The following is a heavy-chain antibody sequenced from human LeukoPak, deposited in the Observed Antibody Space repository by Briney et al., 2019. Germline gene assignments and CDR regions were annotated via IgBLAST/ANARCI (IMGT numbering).Heavy chain of an antibody. CDR1: GFTFSSYA. V-gene: IGHV3-9*01. Sequence: GGSLRLSCAASGFTFSSYAMSWVRQAPGKGLEWVSGISWNSGSIGYADSVKGRFTISRDNAKKSLFLQMNSLRPEDTAFYYCAKDISYYYGSGSSLFDYWGQGTLVTVSS. D-gene: IGHD3-10*01. CDR2: ISWNSGSI. J-gene: IGHJ4*02. CDR3: AKDISYYYGSGSSLFDY.